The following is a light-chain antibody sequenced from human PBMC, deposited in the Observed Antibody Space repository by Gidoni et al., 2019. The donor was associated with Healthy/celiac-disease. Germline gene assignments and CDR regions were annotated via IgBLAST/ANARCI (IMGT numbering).Light chain of an antibody. V-gene: IGKV3-20*01. CDR2: GAS. Sequence: EMVLTQSPGTLSLSPGERATLSCRASQSVSSSYLAWYQQNPGQAPRLLIYGASSRATGIPDRFSGSGSGTAFTLTISRLEPADFAVYYCQQYGSSPPYTFGQGTKLEIK. CDR1: QSVSSSY. CDR3: QQYGSSPPYT. J-gene: IGKJ2*01.